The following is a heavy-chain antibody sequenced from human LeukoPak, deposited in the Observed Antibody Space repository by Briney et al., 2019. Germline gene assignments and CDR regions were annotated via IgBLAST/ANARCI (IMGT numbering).Heavy chain of an antibody. V-gene: IGHV1-2*04. J-gene: IGHJ4*02. D-gene: IGHD3-10*01. CDR1: GYTFTCYY. CDR2: INPNSGGT. Sequence: ASVKVSCKASGYTFTCYYMHWVRQAPGQGLEWMGWINPNSGGTNYAQKFQGWVTMTRDTSISTAYMELSRLRSDDTAVYYCARAERYYYGSGSYYLDYWGQGTLVTVSS. CDR3: ARAERYYYGSGSYYLDY.